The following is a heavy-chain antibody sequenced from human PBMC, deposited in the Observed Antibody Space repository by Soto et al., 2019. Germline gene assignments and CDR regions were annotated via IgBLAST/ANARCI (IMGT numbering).Heavy chain of an antibody. D-gene: IGHD6-13*01. CDR2: IYYSGST. V-gene: IGHV4-59*01. CDR1: GGSISSYY. CDR3: ARAGYSSSWYGGYDFDY. J-gene: IGHJ4*02. Sequence: LSLTCTVSGGSISSYYWSWIRQPPGKGLEWIGYIYYSGSTNYNPSLKSRVTISVDTSKNQFSLKLSSVTAADTAVYYCARAGYSSSWYGGYDFDYWGQGTLVTVSS.